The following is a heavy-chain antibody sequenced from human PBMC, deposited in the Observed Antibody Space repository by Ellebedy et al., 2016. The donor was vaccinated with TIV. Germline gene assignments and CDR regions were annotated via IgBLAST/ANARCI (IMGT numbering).Heavy chain of an antibody. D-gene: IGHD3-3*01. CDR3: ARVGGDRSGYYLRD. V-gene: IGHV5-51*01. CDR1: GDIFSSYW. Sequence: GGSLRLSCKDSGDIFSSYWIAWVRQMPGSGLEWMGIVFPGDSDARSSPSFKGRVTMSADRSISTAYLHRSSLKASDTAIYYCARVGGDRSGYYLRDWGQGTLVTVSS. CDR2: VFPGDSDA. J-gene: IGHJ4*02.